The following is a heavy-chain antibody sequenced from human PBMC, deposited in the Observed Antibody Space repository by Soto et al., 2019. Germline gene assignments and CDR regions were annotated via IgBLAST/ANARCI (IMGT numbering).Heavy chain of an antibody. Sequence: PSETLSLTCTVSGGSISSSSYYWGWIRQPPGKGLEWIGSIYYSGSTYYNPSLKSRVTISVDTSKNQFSLKLSSVTAADTAVYYCARHHIGIVATIAASDNWFDPWGQGTLVTVSS. CDR1: GGSISSSSYY. D-gene: IGHD5-12*01. CDR3: ARHHIGIVATIAASDNWFDP. J-gene: IGHJ5*02. CDR2: IYYSGST. V-gene: IGHV4-39*01.